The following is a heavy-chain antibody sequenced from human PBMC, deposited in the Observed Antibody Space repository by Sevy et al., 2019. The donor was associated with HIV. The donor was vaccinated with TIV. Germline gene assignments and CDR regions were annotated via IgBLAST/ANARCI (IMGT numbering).Heavy chain of an antibody. J-gene: IGHJ4*02. Sequence: GGSLRLSCAASGFTFSDYGMHWVRQAPGKGLEWVAVIWSDGSNKYYGDSVKGRFTISRDSSKNTLFLQMNSLRVDDTAVYYCAREERSGTTTSFVYWGQGALVTVSS. CDR2: IWSDGSNK. CDR1: GFTFSDYG. V-gene: IGHV3-33*01. D-gene: IGHD1-7*01. CDR3: AREERSGTTTSFVY.